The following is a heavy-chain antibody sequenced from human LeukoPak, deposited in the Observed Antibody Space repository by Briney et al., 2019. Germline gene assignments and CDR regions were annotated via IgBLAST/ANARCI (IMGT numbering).Heavy chain of an antibody. CDR3: ARKSTAARLDDY. D-gene: IGHD6-13*01. CDR2: ISGSGGST. Sequence: GGSLRLSCAASGFTFSSYAMSWVRQAPGXGLEWVSAISGSGGSTYYADSVKGRFTISRDNSKNTLYLQMNSLRAEDTAVYYCARKSTAARLDDYWGQGTLVTVSS. V-gene: IGHV3-23*01. CDR1: GFTFSSYA. J-gene: IGHJ4*02.